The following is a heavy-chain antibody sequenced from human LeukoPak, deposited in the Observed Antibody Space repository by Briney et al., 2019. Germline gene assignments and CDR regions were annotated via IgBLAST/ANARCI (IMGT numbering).Heavy chain of an antibody. V-gene: IGHV3-21*01. D-gene: IGHD2-15*01. Sequence: GGSLRLSCAASGFTFSSYSMNWVRQAPGKGLEWVSSISSSSSYIYYADSVKGRFTISRDNAKNSLYLQVNSLRAEDTAVYYCARGGCIGGSCYPNYFDYWGQGTLVTVSS. CDR1: GFTFSSYS. CDR3: ARGGCIGGSCYPNYFDY. J-gene: IGHJ4*02. CDR2: ISSSSSYI.